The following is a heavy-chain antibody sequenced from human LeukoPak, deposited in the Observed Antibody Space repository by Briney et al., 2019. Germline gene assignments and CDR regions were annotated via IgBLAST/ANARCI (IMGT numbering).Heavy chain of an antibody. V-gene: IGHV3-30*03. CDR2: ISYDGSNK. Sequence: GGSLRLSCAASGFTFSSYGMHWVRQAPGKGLKWVAVISYDGSNKYYADSVKGRFTISRDNSKNTLYLQMNSLRAEDTAVYYCARRDSSGYYPDAEYFQHWGQGTLVTVSS. CDR3: ARRDSSGYYPDAEYFQH. CDR1: GFTFSSYG. J-gene: IGHJ1*01. D-gene: IGHD3-22*01.